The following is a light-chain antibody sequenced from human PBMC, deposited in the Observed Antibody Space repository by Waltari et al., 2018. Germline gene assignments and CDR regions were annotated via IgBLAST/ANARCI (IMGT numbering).Light chain of an antibody. Sequence: SSELTQAPAVSVAMGQTVTITCQGNGLRSYYASWYQQRPGQAPILIMYDKNNRPSGVPDRFAGSNSDNTASLTITGAQAEDEAAYYCHSRDASGVGGSFGEGTKLTVL. J-gene: IGLJ2*01. CDR3: HSRDASGVGGS. CDR2: DKN. CDR1: GLRSYY. V-gene: IGLV3-19*01.